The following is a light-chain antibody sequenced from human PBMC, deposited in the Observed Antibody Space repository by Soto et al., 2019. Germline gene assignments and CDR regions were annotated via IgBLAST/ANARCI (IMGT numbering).Light chain of an antibody. CDR3: QQYGISWT. V-gene: IGKV3-20*01. CDR1: QSVTSSY. J-gene: IGKJ1*01. CDR2: GAS. Sequence: EIVVTQSPGALSLSPGERATLFCRASQSVTSSYLAWYQQKPGQAPRLLIYGASSRATGIPDRFSGSGSGTDFTLTISRLESEDFAVYYCQQYGISWTFGQGTKV.